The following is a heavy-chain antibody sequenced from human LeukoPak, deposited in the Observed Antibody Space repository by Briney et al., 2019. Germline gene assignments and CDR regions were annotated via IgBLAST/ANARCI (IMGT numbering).Heavy chain of an antibody. CDR2: IYYSGGT. CDR1: GGSISSSSYY. CDR3: ARSSEGRYYYDSSGFSYYYYYMDV. V-gene: IGHV4-39*07. Sequence: SETLSLTCSVSGGSISSSSYYWGWIRQPPGKGLEWIGSIYYSGGTYYNPSLKSRVTISVDSSKNQFSLKLSSVTAADTAVYYCARSSEGRYYYDSSGFSYYYYYMDVWGKGTTVTISS. J-gene: IGHJ6*03. D-gene: IGHD3-22*01.